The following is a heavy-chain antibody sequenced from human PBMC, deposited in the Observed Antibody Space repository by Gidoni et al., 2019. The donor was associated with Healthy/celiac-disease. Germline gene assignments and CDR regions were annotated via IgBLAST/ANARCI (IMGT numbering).Heavy chain of an antibody. J-gene: IGHJ4*02. CDR2: ISYDGSNK. Sequence: QVQLVESGGGVVQPGRSLRLSCAASGFTFSRYGMHWVRQAPGKGLEWVAVISYDGSNKYYADSVKGRFTISRDNSKNTLYLQMNSLRAEDTAVYYCAKGFPGIVGATLPFWYWGQGTLVTVSS. V-gene: IGHV3-30*18. CDR1: GFTFSRYG. CDR3: AKGFPGIVGATLPFWY. D-gene: IGHD1-26*01.